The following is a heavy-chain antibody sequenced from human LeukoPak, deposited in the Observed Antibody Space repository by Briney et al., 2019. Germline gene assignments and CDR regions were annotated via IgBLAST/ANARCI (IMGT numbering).Heavy chain of an antibody. CDR1: GFTFSTNW. J-gene: IGHJ4*02. Sequence: GGSLRLSCAXSGFTFSTNWMSRFRQAPGKGPEWVAHIKPDGSETYYVDSVKGRFTISRDNAKNSLYLQMYSLRAEDTAVYYCATAVSVAGDFWGQGTLVTVSS. V-gene: IGHV3-7*01. CDR3: ATAVSVAGDF. CDR2: IKPDGSET. D-gene: IGHD6-19*01.